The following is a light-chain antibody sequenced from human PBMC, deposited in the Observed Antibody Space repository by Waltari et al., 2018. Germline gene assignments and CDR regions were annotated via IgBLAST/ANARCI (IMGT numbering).Light chain of an antibody. J-gene: IGLJ2*01. CDR1: SSDVGGYNY. V-gene: IGLV2-14*03. CDR3: SSYISSDTLEL. Sequence: QSALTQPASVSGSPGQSITISCTGTSSDVGGYNYVSWYQQHPGKAPKLMIYDVITRPSGVSNRFSGSKSGNTASLTISGLQAEDEAHYYCSSYISSDTLELFGGGTSLTV. CDR2: DVI.